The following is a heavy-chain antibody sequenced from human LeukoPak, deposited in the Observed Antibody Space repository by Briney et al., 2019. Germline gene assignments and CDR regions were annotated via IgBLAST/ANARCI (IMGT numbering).Heavy chain of an antibody. J-gene: IGHJ4*02. CDR1: GFTFSSYE. Sequence: PGGSLRLSCAASGFTFSSYEVNWVRQAPGKGLEWVSCISSSGSFVYYADSVKGRFTLSRDNARNSLYLQMNSLRADDTAVYYCARDAYGTSGFDYWGQGTLVTVSS. V-gene: IGHV3-48*03. CDR2: ISSSGSFV. D-gene: IGHD2-8*01. CDR3: ARDAYGTSGFDY.